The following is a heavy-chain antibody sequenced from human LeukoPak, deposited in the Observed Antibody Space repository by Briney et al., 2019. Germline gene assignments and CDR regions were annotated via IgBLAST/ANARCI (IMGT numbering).Heavy chain of an antibody. CDR2: ISSSSSYI. Sequence: GGSLRLSCAASGFTFSSYAMSWVRQAPGKGLEWVSSISSSSSYIYYADSVKGRFTISRDNAKNSLYLQMNSLRAEDTAVYYCARFKRSTFGGVIGHFDYWGQGTLVTVSS. CDR1: GFTFSSYA. J-gene: IGHJ4*02. CDR3: ARFKRSTFGGVIGHFDY. V-gene: IGHV3-21*01. D-gene: IGHD3-16*02.